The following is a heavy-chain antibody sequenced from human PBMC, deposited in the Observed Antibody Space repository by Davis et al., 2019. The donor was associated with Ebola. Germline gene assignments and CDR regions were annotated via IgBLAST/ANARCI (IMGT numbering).Heavy chain of an antibody. CDR2: MNPNSGNT. V-gene: IGHV1-8*01. CDR1: GYTFTSYD. D-gene: IGHD4/OR15-4a*01. Sequence: ASVKVSRKASGYTFTSYDINWVRQATGQGLEWMGWMNPNSGNTGYAQKFQGRVTMTRNTSISTAYMELSSLRSEDTAVYYCARGSSGPETMVLYYYYGMDVWGQGTTVTVSS. CDR3: ARGSSGPETMVLYYYYGMDV. J-gene: IGHJ6*02.